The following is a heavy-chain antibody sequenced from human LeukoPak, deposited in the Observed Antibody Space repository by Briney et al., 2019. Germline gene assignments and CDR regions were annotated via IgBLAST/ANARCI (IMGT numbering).Heavy chain of an antibody. V-gene: IGHV3-30*03. Sequence: TGGSLRLSCAASGFTFSSYSMNWVRQAPGKGLEWVAVISYDGSNKYYADSVKGRFTISRDNSKNTLYLQMNSLRAEDTAVYYCARGGSSTSSFDYWGQGTLVTVSS. CDR2: ISYDGSNK. J-gene: IGHJ4*02. CDR1: GFTFSSYS. CDR3: ARGGSSTSSFDY. D-gene: IGHD2-2*01.